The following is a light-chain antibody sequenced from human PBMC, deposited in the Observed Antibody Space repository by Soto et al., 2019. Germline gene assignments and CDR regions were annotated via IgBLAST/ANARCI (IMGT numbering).Light chain of an antibody. CDR3: QHYYTVPVT. J-gene: IGKJ5*01. V-gene: IGKV4-1*01. Sequence: DIVMTQSPDSLAVSLGERATINCKSSQTVLRSSNNKNHLAWYQQKPEQPPKMLISWASTLESGVPDRFSGSGYVTDFPLTISRLQAEDVAVYYCQHYYTVPVTFGQGTRLEIK. CDR1: QTVLRSSNNKNH. CDR2: WAS.